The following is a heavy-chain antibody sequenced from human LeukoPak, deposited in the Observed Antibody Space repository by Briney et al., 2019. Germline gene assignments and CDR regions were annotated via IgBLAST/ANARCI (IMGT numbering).Heavy chain of an antibody. CDR1: GGSISSGSYC. CDR2: IYTSGST. J-gene: IGHJ4*02. V-gene: IGHV4-61*02. D-gene: IGHD6-13*01. CDR3: ARFTAAGVDY. Sequence: SSQTLSLTCTVSGGSISSGSYCWSWIRQPAGKGLEWIGRIYTSGSTNYNPSLKSRVTISVDTSKNQFSLKLSSVTAADTAVYYCARFTAAGVDYWGQGTLVTVSS.